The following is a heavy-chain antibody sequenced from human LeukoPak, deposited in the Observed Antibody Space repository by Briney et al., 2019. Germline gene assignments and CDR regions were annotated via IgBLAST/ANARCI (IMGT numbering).Heavy chain of an antibody. CDR3: ARDYYGDYALDY. V-gene: IGHV3-21*01. Sequence: GGSLRLSCAASGSTFSSYSMNWVRQAPGKGLEWVSSISSSSSYIYYADSVKGRFTISRDNAKNSLYLQMNSLRAEDTAVYYCARDYYGDYALDYWGQGTLVTVSS. CDR2: ISSSSSYI. CDR1: GSTFSSYS. J-gene: IGHJ4*02. D-gene: IGHD4-17*01.